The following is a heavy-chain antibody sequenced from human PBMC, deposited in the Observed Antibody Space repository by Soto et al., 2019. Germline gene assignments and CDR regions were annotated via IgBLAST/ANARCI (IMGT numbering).Heavy chain of an antibody. Sequence: QVQLLESGPGLVKPSETLSLTCSVSLDSISNSYWTWIRQPAGKGLEWIGHIYSSGNANYNPSLKSRVTMSLDTSKNQLSLSLKSVTAADTAIYYCAKGRGFYSDNYFDPWGQGTQVTVSS. CDR3: AKGRGFYSDNYFDP. CDR2: IYSSGNA. V-gene: IGHV4-4*07. CDR1: LDSISNSY. J-gene: IGHJ5*02. D-gene: IGHD3-22*01.